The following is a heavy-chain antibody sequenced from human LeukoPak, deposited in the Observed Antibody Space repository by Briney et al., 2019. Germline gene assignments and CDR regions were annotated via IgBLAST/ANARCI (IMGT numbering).Heavy chain of an antibody. CDR2: MNPYSGNT. CDR3: ARGVSSRLDGYNFY. V-gene: IGHV1-8*03. Sequence: SVKVSCKASGYTFTNYDIHWVRQATGQGLEWMGWMNPYSGNTGYAQNFQGRITITRNTSISTAYMELSSLRSEDTAVYYCARGVSSRLDGYNFYWGQGTLVTVSS. D-gene: IGHD5-24*01. J-gene: IGHJ4*02. CDR1: GYTFTNYD.